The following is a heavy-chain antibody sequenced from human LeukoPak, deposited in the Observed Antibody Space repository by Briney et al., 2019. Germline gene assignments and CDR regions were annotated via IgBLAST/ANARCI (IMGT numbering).Heavy chain of an antibody. CDR1: GFTFSTYA. V-gene: IGHV3-23*01. CDR2: VSGSGGST. CDR3: AKGIRSYSSSWFDY. D-gene: IGHD6-6*01. Sequence: GGSLRLSCAASGFTFSTYAMNWVRQAPGKGLEWASAVSGSGGSTYYADSVKGRFTISRDNSKSTLYLQMNSLRAEDTAVYYCAKGIRSYSSSWFDYWGQGTLVTVSS. J-gene: IGHJ4*02.